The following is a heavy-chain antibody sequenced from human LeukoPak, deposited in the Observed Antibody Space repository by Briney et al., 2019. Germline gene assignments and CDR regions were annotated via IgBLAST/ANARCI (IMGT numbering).Heavy chain of an antibody. CDR3: ARDLAVAVFSDY. D-gene: IGHD6-19*01. CDR1: GFTFSDYY. V-gene: IGHV3-11*01. Sequence: GGSLRLSCAASGFTFSDYYMSWIRKAPGKGLEWVSYISSSGSTIYYADSVKGRFTISRDNAKNSLYLQMNILRAEDTAVYYCARDLAVAVFSDYWGQGTLVTVPS. CDR2: ISSSGSTI. J-gene: IGHJ4*02.